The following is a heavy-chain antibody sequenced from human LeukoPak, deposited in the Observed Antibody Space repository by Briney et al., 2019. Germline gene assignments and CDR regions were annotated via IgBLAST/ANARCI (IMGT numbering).Heavy chain of an antibody. CDR3: ATGDDYGDSRGAFDI. V-gene: IGHV4-59*01. D-gene: IGHD4-17*01. J-gene: IGHJ3*02. CDR2: ISYIGST. Sequence: ETLALTCPFSGGPISDFPWTLIRQPPGKGLELIWNISYIGSTNYSPSLKSRVTISIDTSKSQFSLKLSSVTAADTAVYYCATGDDYGDSRGAFDIWGQGTMVTVSS. CDR1: GGPISDFP.